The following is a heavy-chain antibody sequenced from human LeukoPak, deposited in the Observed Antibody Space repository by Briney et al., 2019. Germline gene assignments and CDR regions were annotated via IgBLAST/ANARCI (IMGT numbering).Heavy chain of an antibody. V-gene: IGHV4-59*01. CDR1: GGSITRYY. Sequence: SETLSLTCTVSGGSITRYYWSWIRQPPGKGLEWLGYIYYTGSTNYNPSLKSRVTISVDTSKNQFSLKLSSVTAADTAVYYCARLTGYSSESWFDPWGQGTLVTVSS. J-gene: IGHJ5*02. CDR3: ARLTGYSSESWFDP. CDR2: IYYTGST. D-gene: IGHD3-9*01.